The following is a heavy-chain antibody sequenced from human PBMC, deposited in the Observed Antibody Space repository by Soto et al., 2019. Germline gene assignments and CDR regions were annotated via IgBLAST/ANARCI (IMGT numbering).Heavy chain of an antibody. V-gene: IGHV3-74*01. J-gene: IGHJ3*02. CDR3: AYYYDSSGYYDAFDI. CDR1: GFTFSSYW. Sequence: PGGSLRLSCAASGFTFSSYWMHWVRQAPGKGLVWVSRINSDGSSTSYADSVKGRFTISRDNAKNTLYLQMNSLRAEDTAVYYCAYYYDSSGYYDAFDIWGQGTMVTVSS. D-gene: IGHD3-22*01. CDR2: INSDGSST.